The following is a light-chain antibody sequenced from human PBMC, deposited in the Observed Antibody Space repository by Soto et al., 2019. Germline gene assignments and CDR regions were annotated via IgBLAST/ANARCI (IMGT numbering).Light chain of an antibody. CDR1: SSDVGRYDY. V-gene: IGLV2-14*01. J-gene: IGLJ3*02. Sequence: QSALTQPASVSGSPGQSITISCTGTSSDVGRYDYVSWFQQHPGRAPKLLIYEVFNRPSGVSIRFSGSKSGNTASLTISGHRAEDEADFYCTSFTSRSTWVFGGGTKLTVL. CDR2: EVF. CDR3: TSFTSRSTWV.